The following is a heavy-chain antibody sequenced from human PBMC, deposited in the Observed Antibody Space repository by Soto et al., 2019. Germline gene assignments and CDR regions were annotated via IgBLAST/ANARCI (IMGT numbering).Heavy chain of an antibody. J-gene: IGHJ6*02. CDR3: ARQPDYYDSSGYALGYYYYGMDV. CDR1: SGSISNYY. Sequence: LSLTCTVSSGSISNYYWSWIRQPPVKGLEWIGYIYYSGGTNYNPSLKSRVTISVDTSKNQFSLKLSSVTAADTAVYYCARQPDYYDSSGYALGYYYYGMDVWGQGTTVTVSS. D-gene: IGHD3-22*01. CDR2: IYYSGGT. V-gene: IGHV4-59*08.